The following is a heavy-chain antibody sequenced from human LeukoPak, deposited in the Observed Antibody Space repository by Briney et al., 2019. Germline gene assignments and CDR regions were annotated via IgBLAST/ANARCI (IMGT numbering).Heavy chain of an antibody. V-gene: IGHV3-7*01. CDR2: IKQDGSET. J-gene: IGHJ5*02. CDR1: GFTFSNFW. CDR3: ARNPAVVNFWSGYYTPLNWFDP. Sequence: PGGSLRLSCAASGFTFSNFWINWVRQAPGKGLEWVANIKQDGSETYYVDSVKGRFTVSRDNPNNSLYLQMNSLRAEDTAVYFCARNPAVVNFWSGYYTPLNWFDPWGQGTLVTVSS. D-gene: IGHD3-3*01.